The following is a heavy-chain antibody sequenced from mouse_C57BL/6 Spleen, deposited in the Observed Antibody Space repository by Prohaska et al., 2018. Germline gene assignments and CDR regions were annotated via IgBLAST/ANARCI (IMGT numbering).Heavy chain of an antibody. Sequence: QVQLQQSGPELVKPGASVKISCKASGYAFSSSWMNWVKQRPGKGLEWIGRIYPGDGDTNYNGKFKGKATLTADKSSSTAYMQLSSLTSEDSAVYFCARVTGREDYFDYWGQGTTLTVSS. CDR3: ARVTGREDYFDY. CDR2: IYPGDGDT. V-gene: IGHV1-82*01. J-gene: IGHJ2*01. CDR1: GYAFSSSW. D-gene: IGHD4-1*01.